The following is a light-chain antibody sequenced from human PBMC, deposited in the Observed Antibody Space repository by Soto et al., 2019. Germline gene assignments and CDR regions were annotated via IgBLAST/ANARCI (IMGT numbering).Light chain of an antibody. CDR1: SCNIGAGYD. CDR2: GNS. CDR3: QSYDSSLSGVV. J-gene: IGLJ2*01. V-gene: IGLV1-40*01. Sequence: QSVLTQPPSVSGAPGQRVTISCTGSSCNIGAGYDVHWYQHLPGTAPKLLIYGNSNRPSGVPDRFSGSKSGTSASLAITGLQAEDEADYYCQSYDSSLSGVVFGGGTKLTVL.